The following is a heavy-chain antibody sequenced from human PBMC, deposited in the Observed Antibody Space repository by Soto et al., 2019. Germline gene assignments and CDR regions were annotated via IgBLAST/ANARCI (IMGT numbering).Heavy chain of an antibody. CDR3: AREGGVLRLSNWFDS. CDR1: GDSVTSTSYY. CDR2: SYYNGDT. Sequence: SETLSLTCTVSGDSVTSTSYYWSWVRQPPGKGLEWIGYSYYNGDTMYNPSLKSRVTISVDTSKNQFSLKLSSVTAADTAVYYCAREGGVLRLSNWFDSWDQGIQVTVSS. D-gene: IGHD3-3*01. J-gene: IGHJ5*01. V-gene: IGHV4-61*01.